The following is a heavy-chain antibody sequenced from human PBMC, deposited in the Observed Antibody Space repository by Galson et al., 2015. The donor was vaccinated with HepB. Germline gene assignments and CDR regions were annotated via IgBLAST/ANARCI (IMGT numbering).Heavy chain of an antibody. CDR1: GYTFTSYA. J-gene: IGHJ4*02. Sequence: SVKVSCKASGYTFTSYAMHWVRQAPGQRLEWMGWINAGNGNTKYSQKFQGRVTITRDTSASTAYMELSSLRSEDTAVYYCASISRPGIAVAGGPLSGLNYWGQGTLVTVSS. D-gene: IGHD6-19*01. CDR3: ASISRPGIAVAGGPLSGLNY. CDR2: INAGNGNT. V-gene: IGHV1-3*01.